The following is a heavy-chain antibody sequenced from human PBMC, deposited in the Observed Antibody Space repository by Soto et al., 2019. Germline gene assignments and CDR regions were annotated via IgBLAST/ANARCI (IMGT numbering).Heavy chain of an antibody. CDR1: GFTFSSYA. Sequence: EVQVLESGGGLVQPGGSLRLSCAASGFTFSSYAMSWARQAPGQGLEWVSAISGSGINPYYADSVKGRFTISRDNSKNTLYLQMNSLRAEDTALYYCAQTASMTIRDGFDHWGQGTLVTVSS. J-gene: IGHJ4*02. V-gene: IGHV3-23*01. CDR2: ISGSGINP. D-gene: IGHD4-17*01. CDR3: AQTASMTIRDGFDH.